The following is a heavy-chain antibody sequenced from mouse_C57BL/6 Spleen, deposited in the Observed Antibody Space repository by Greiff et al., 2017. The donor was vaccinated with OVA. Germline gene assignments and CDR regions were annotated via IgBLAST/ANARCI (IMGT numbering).Heavy chain of an antibody. V-gene: IGHV1-53*01. D-gene: IGHD1-1*01. CDR2: INPSNGGT. Sequence: QVQLQQTGTELVKPGASVKLSCKASGYTFTSYWMHWVKQRPGQGLEWIGNINPSNGGTNYNEKFKSKATLTVDKSSSTAYMQLSSLTSEDSAVYYCAREIYYGSSYDAMDYWGQGTSVTVSS. J-gene: IGHJ4*01. CDR3: AREIYYGSSYDAMDY. CDR1: GYTFTSYW.